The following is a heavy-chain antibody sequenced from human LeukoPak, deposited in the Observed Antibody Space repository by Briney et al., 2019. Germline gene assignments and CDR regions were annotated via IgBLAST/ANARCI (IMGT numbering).Heavy chain of an antibody. CDR1: GYTFTSYD. CDR2: MNPNSGNT. D-gene: IGHD3-22*01. Sequence: GASVKVSCKASGYTFTSYDINWVRQATGQGLEWMGWMNPNSGNTGYAQKFQGRVTMTRNTSISTAYMELSSLRSEDPAVYYCARALYYDSSGYYEDAFDIWGQGTMVTVSS. V-gene: IGHV1-8*01. CDR3: ARALYYDSSGYYEDAFDI. J-gene: IGHJ3*02.